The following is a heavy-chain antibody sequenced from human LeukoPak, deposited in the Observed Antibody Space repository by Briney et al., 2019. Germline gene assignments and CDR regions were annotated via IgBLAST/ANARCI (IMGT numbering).Heavy chain of an antibody. J-gene: IGHJ4*02. CDR3: AKDMAPDDYGDYFDY. CDR1: GFTVSSNY. D-gene: IGHD4-17*01. CDR2: ISGSGGST. Sequence: QSGGSLRLSCAASGFTVSSNYMSWVRQAPGKGLEWVPAISGSGGSTYYADSVKGRFTISRDNSKNTLYLQMNSLRAEDTAVYYCAKDMAPDDYGDYFDYWGQETLVTVSS. V-gene: IGHV3-23*01.